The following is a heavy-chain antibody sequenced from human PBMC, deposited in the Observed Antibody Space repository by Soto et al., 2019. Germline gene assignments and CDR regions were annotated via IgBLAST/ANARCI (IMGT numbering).Heavy chain of an antibody. CDR3: ARGVPYYYGSGASGWFDP. J-gene: IGHJ5*02. CDR2: INHSGST. V-gene: IGHV4-34*01. Sequence: SETLSLTCAVYGGSFSGYYWSWIRQPPGKGLEWIGEINHSGSTNYNPSLKSRVTISVDTSKNQFSLKLSSVTAADTAVYYCARGVPYYYGSGASGWFDPWGQGTPVTVSS. CDR1: GGSFSGYY. D-gene: IGHD3-10*01.